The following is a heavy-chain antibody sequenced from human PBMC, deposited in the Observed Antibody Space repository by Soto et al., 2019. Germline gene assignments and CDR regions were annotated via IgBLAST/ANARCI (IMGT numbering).Heavy chain of an antibody. V-gene: IGHV4-4*02. CDR1: SGSVSNDNW. CDR2: VHHIGFT. CDR3: TKNSAYALDY. Sequence: PWETLSLTCDVSSGSVSNDNWWSWVRQTPGEGLEWIGEVHHIGFTNYNPSLKSRIFMSVDKSKNQFFLKLRSVTAADTAVYYCTKNSAYALDYWGQGALVTVSS. D-gene: IGHD5-12*01. J-gene: IGHJ4*02.